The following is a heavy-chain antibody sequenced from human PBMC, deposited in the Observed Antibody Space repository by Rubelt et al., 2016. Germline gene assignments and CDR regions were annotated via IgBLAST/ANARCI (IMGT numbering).Heavy chain of an antibody. CDR3: ARSPNSFGGVEAFDI. V-gene: IGHV4-31*03. CDR2: INHSGST. CDR1: GGSISSGGYY. Sequence: QVQLQESGPGLVKPSQTLSLTCTVSGGSISSGGYYWSWIRQPPGKGLEWIGEINHSGSTNYNPSLKSRVTISVDTSKNQFSLKLSSVTAADTAVYYCARSPNSFGGVEAFDIWGQGTMVTVSS. J-gene: IGHJ3*02. D-gene: IGHD2-8*02.